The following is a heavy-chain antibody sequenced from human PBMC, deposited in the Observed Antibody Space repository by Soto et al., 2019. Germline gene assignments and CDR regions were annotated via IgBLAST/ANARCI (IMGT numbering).Heavy chain of an antibody. V-gene: IGHV4-34*01. Sequence: QVQLQQWGAGLLKPSETLSLTCAVYGGSFSGYYWSWIRQPPGKGLEWIGEINHSGSTNYNTSLKSRVTISVEKSKNQFSLKLSSVTAADTAVYYCARGRGIAVARRWFDPWGQGTLVTVSS. J-gene: IGHJ5*02. CDR3: ARGRGIAVARRWFDP. D-gene: IGHD6-19*01. CDR2: INHSGST. CDR1: GGSFSGYY.